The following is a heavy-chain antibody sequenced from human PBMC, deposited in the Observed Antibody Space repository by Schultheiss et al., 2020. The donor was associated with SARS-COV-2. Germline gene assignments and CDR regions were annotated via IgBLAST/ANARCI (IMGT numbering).Heavy chain of an antibody. D-gene: IGHD2-2*01. Sequence: GSLRLSCAASGFTFSSYEMNWVRQAPGKGLEWVSSISSSSSYIYYADSVKGRFTISRDNAKNSLYLQMNSLRAEDTAVYYCARDFGYCSSTSCYTGFDYGGRGTLVTVAS. CDR2: ISSSSSYI. CDR1: GFTFSSYE. CDR3: ARDFGYCSSTSCYTGFDY. V-gene: IGHV3-21*01. J-gene: IGHJ4*02.